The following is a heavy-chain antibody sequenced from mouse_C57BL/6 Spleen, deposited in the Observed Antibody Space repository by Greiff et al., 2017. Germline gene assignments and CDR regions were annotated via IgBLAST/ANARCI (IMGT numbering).Heavy chain of an antibody. V-gene: IGHV1-22*01. CDR1: GYTFTDYN. D-gene: IGHD2-3*01. CDR3: ARWGWLLLYYAMDY. Sequence: EVKLVESGPELVKPGASVKMSCKASGYTFTDYNMHWVKQSHGKSLEWIGYINPNNGGTSYNQKFKGKATLTVNKSSSTAYMELRSLTSEDSAVYYCARWGWLLLYYAMDYWGQGTSVTVSS. J-gene: IGHJ4*01. CDR2: INPNNGGT.